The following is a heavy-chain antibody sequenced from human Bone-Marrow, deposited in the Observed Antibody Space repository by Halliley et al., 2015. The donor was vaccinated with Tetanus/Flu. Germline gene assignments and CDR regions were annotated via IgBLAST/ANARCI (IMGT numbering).Heavy chain of an antibody. J-gene: IGHJ4*02. Sequence: SLRFSCAASGFTFSTYEMNWVRQTPGRGLEWISFISTSGSTKYYADSVKGRFTISRDNAKNSQYLQMDSLRAEDTAVYYCARDFGWRGNYYFDLWGQGTLVTVSS. D-gene: IGHD3-9*01. V-gene: IGHV3-48*03. CDR3: ARDFGWRGNYYFDL. CDR2: ISTSGSTK. CDR1: GFTFSTYE.